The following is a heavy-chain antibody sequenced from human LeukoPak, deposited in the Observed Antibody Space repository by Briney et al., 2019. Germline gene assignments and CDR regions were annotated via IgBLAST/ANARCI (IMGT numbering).Heavy chain of an antibody. Sequence: SETLSLTCTVSGGSISRYDWSWIRQPAGKGLEWIGRLYSSGTTNYNPSFKSRITMSVDTSNNQFSLKVNSVTAADTAVYYCAKGGPRSVYYDNSYPGAFDIWGQGTMVTVSS. CDR1: GGSISRYD. CDR3: AKGGPRSVYYDNSYPGAFDI. V-gene: IGHV4-4*07. D-gene: IGHD3-22*01. J-gene: IGHJ3*02. CDR2: LYSSGTT.